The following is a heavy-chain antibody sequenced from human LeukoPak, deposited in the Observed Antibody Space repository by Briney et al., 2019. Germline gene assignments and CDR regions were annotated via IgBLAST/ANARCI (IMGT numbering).Heavy chain of an antibody. J-gene: IGHJ4*02. CDR2: INPNSGDT. D-gene: IGHD2-15*01. CDR1: GYTFTGYY. CDR3: AGEYCSGGTCPQGFDY. Sequence: GASVNLSFKASGYTFTGYYMHWVRQAPGQGLEYMGWINPNSGDTNHAQNFQGRVTLTRDTSISTAYMELSSLRSDDSAVYYCAGEYCSGGTCPQGFDYSGQRTLVTVSS. V-gene: IGHV1-2*02.